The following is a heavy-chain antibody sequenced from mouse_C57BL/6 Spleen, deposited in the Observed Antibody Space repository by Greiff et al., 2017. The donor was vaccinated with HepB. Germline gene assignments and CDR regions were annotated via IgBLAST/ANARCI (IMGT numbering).Heavy chain of an antibody. Sequence: EVQLVESGGGLVKPGGSLKLSCAASGFTFSSYAMSWVRQTPEKRLGWVATISDGGSYTYYPDNVKGRFTISRDNAKNNLYLQMSHLKSEDTAMYYCARDEAGHYWGQGTTLTVSS. D-gene: IGHD3-2*02. CDR3: ARDEAGHY. CDR2: ISDGGSYT. J-gene: IGHJ2*01. V-gene: IGHV5-4*01. CDR1: GFTFSSYA.